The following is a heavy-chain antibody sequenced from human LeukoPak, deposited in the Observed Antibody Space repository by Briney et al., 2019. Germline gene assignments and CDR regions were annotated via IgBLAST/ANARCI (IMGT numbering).Heavy chain of an antibody. CDR3: ASVRRGFGESSKYYAYYYMHV. Sequence: SETLSLTCTVSGGSISTSSYYWGWIRQPPGKGLEWIGNIYYSGSTYYNPSLKSRVTISVDTSNNQFSLKLSAVTAADTAVYYCASVRRGFGESSKYYAYYYMHVWGNGTTVTIAS. J-gene: IGHJ6*03. D-gene: IGHD3-10*01. CDR2: IYYSGST. CDR1: GGSISTSSYY. V-gene: IGHV4-39*01.